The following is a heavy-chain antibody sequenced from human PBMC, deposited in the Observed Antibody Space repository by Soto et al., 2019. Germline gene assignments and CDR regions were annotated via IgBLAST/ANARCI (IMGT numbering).Heavy chain of an antibody. CDR3: AKDGSGSYYKRDSSSWFDP. CDR1: GGSFSGYY. CDR2: INHSGST. J-gene: IGHJ5*02. Sequence: NPSETLSLTCAVYGGSFSGYYWSWIRQPPGKGLEWIGEINHSGSTNYNPSLKSRVTISVDTSKNQFSLKLSSVTAADTAVYYCAKDGSGSYYKRDSSSWFDPWGQGTLVTVSS. V-gene: IGHV4-34*01. D-gene: IGHD3-10*01.